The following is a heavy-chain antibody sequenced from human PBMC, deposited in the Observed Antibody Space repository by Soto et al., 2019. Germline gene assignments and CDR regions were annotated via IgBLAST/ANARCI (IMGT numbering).Heavy chain of an antibody. CDR1: GGSFSGYY. CDR2: INHSGST. Sequence: SETLSLTCAVYGGSFSGYYWSWIRQPPGKGLEWIGEINHSGSTNYNPSLKSRVTISVDTSKNQFSLKLSSVTAADTAVYYCATQEVGGTYVYTFDPWGQGTLVTVSS. J-gene: IGHJ5*02. V-gene: IGHV4-34*01. CDR3: ATQEVGGTYVYTFDP. D-gene: IGHD1-26*01.